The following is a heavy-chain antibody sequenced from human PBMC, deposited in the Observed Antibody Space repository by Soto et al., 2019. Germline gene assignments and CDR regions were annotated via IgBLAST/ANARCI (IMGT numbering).Heavy chain of an antibody. CDR2: VSLSGDST. CDR3: AKGWSRRKYQFEH. D-gene: IGHD3-3*01. CDR1: GFTFNNYS. V-gene: IGHV3-23*01. J-gene: IGHJ4*02. Sequence: VVSLIRAFSASGFTFNNYSIDFVLQSPGKGLEWVSAVSLSGDSTYYTESVKGRFTISRDNSKNTLYLQMNSLRAEDTAIYYCAKGWSRRKYQFEHWGQGPL.